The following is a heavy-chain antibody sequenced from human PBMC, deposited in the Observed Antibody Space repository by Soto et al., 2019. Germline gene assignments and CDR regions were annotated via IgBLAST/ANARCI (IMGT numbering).Heavy chain of an antibody. D-gene: IGHD6-19*01. J-gene: IGHJ4*02. CDR2: IKQDGSEK. CDR1: GFTFSSYW. Sequence: GGSLRLSCAASGFTFSSYWMSWVRQAPGKGLEWVANIKQDGSEKYYVDSVKGRFTISRDNAKNSLYLQMNSLRAEDTAVYYCARDLRYSSGGVDYWGQGTLVTVSS. V-gene: IGHV3-7*05. CDR3: ARDLRYSSGGVDY.